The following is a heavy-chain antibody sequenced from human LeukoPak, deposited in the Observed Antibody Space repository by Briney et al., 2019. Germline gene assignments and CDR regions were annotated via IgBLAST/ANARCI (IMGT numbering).Heavy chain of an antibody. V-gene: IGHV1-8*01. CDR2: MNPNSGNT. J-gene: IGHJ6*02. Sequence: EASVKVSCKASGYTFTSYDINWVRQATGQGLEWMGWMNPNSGNTGYAQKFQGRVTMTRNTSISTAYMELSSLRSEDTAVYYCARGWQQLVQGGFYYGMDVRGQGTTVTVSS. CDR1: GYTFTSYD. CDR3: ARGWQQLVQGGFYYGMDV. D-gene: IGHD6-13*01.